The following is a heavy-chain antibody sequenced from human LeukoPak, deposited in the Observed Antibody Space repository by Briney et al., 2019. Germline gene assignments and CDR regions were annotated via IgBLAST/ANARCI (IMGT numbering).Heavy chain of an antibody. CDR3: ARVNSNYYDSSGYYY. D-gene: IGHD3-22*01. CDR2: INWNGGST. CDR1: GFTFDDYG. J-gene: IGHJ4*02. Sequence: GGSLRLSCAASGFTFDDYGMSWVRQAPGKGLEWVSGINWNGGSTGYADSVKGRFTISRDNAKNSLYLQMNNLRAEDTALYYCARVNSNYYDSSGYYYWGQGTLVTVSS. V-gene: IGHV3-20*04.